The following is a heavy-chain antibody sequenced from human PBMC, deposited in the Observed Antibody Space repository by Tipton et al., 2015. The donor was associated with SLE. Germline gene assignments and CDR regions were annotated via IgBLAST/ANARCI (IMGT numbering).Heavy chain of an antibody. CDR2: ISVYNGNT. J-gene: IGHJ4*02. V-gene: IGHV1-18*04. Sequence: QLVQSGAEVKKPGASVKVSCKTSGYTFSNYDITWVRQAPGQGLEWIGWISVYNGNTNYAQKLQGRVTMTTDTSTSTAYMELRSLRSDDTAVYYCARREVRGVGGPFDYWGQGTLVTVSS. CDR1: GYTFSNYD. CDR3: ARREVRGVGGPFDY. D-gene: IGHD3-10*01.